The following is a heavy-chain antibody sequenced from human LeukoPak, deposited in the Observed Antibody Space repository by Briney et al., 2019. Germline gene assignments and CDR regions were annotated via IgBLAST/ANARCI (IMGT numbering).Heavy chain of an antibody. CDR2: IYTSGST. J-gene: IGHJ4*02. CDR1: GDSIGSNSYYY. Sequence: SETLSLTCSVSGDSIGSNSYYYWSWIRQPAGKGLEWIGRIYTSGSTNYNPSLKSRVTISVDTSKNQFSLKLSSVTAADTAVYYCARDGEIAAAGAAFDYWGQGTLVTVSS. V-gene: IGHV4-61*02. CDR3: ARDGEIAAAGAAFDY. D-gene: IGHD6-13*01.